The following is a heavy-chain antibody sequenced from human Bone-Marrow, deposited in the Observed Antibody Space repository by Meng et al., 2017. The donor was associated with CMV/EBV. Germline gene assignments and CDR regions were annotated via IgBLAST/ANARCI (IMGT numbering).Heavy chain of an antibody. V-gene: IGHV4-34*01. CDR1: GGSFSGYY. J-gene: IGHJ6*02. CDR2: INHSGST. D-gene: IGHD3-3*01. Sequence: SETLSLTCAVYGGSFSGYYWSWIRQPPGKGLEWIGEINHSGSTNYNPSLKSRVTISVDTSKNQFSLKLTSVTAADTAVYYCARDFWSGAGYYYYGMDVWGQGTTVTFSS. CDR3: ARDFWSGAGYYYYGMDV.